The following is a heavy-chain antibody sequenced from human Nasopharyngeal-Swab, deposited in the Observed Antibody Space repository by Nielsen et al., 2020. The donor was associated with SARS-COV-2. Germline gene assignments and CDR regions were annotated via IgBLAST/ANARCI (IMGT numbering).Heavy chain of an antibody. J-gene: IGHJ4*02. Sequence: LRLSCVVSGGSISSADYSWNWIRQSPGRGLEWIGNIYHSGSTSYNPSLKSRVTISVDRSKSHFSLKMTSVTAADTAVYFCARGKDFGEYYFDYWGQGTLVTSPQ. CDR3: ARGKDFGEYYFDY. V-gene: IGHV4-30-2*06. D-gene: IGHD3-10*01. CDR1: GGSISSADYS. CDR2: IYHSGST.